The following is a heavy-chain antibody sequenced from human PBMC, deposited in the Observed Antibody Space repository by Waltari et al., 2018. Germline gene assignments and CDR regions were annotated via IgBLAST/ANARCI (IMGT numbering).Heavy chain of an antibody. Sequence: QVQLVQSGAEVKKPGSSVKVSCKASGGTFSSYAISWVRQAPGTGLEWMGRFIPIFGTANYAQKFQGRVTITADKSTSTAYMELSSLRSEDTAVYYCARDGAFTVTTGFDYWGQGTLVTVSS. CDR1: GGTFSSYA. CDR2: FIPIFGTA. D-gene: IGHD4-17*01. CDR3: ARDGAFTVTTGFDY. J-gene: IGHJ4*02. V-gene: IGHV1-69*08.